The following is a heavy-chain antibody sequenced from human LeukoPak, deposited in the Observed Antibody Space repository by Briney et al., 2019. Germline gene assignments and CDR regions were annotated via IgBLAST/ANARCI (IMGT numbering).Heavy chain of an antibody. D-gene: IGHD3-3*01. CDR3: ARAPGSNPIYYFDY. Sequence: ASVKVSCKPSGYTFTGYYMHWVRLAPGQGLEGMGWINPTIGGTNVAQKFQGRVTMTKDTSIRTAYMELSRLRSDDTAVYYCARAPGSNPIYYFDYWGQGTLVTVSS. CDR1: GYTFTGYY. J-gene: IGHJ4*02. V-gene: IGHV1-2*02. CDR2: INPTIGGT.